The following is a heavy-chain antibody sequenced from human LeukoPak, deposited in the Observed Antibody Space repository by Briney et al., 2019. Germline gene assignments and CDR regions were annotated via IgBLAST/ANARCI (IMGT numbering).Heavy chain of an antibody. CDR3: ARPISTEAVAGTEGQYYFDY. V-gene: IGHV4-31*03. CDR1: GGSISSGGYY. CDR2: IYYSGST. Sequence: SETLSLTCTVSGGSISSGGYYWSWIRQHPGKGLEWIGYIYYSGSTYYNPSLKSRVTISVDTSKNQFSLKLSSVTAADTAVYYCARPISTEAVAGTEGQYYFDYWGQGTLVTVSS. J-gene: IGHJ4*02. D-gene: IGHD6-19*01.